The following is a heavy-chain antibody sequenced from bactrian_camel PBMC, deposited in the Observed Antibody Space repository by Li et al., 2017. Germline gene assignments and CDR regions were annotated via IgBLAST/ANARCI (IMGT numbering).Heavy chain of an antibody. D-gene: IGHD2*01. J-gene: IGHJ4*01. CDR1: GYTAKTCS. Sequence: VQLVESGGGSVQAGGSLRLSCAASGYTAKTCSWNWYRQFQGKGRELVPSLYANGGTYYHDSVKGRFTFAQANVENTNAVTLEMNSLKPEDTATYFCNVGLCGTWPPGQDNYWGHGTQVTVS. V-gene: IGHV3S9*01. CDR2: LYANGGT. CDR3: NVGLCGTWPPGQDNY.